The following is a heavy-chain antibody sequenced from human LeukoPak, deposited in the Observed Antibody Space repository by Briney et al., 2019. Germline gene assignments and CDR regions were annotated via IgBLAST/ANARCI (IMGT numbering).Heavy chain of an antibody. Sequence: GRSLRLSCAASGFIFDDYAMHWVRQAPGKGLVWVSAINRDGITVYADSVRGRFTISRDNAKNTLFLQMNNLRAEDTAVYYCGRLIRVDDPFDFWGQGSLVTVSS. CDR1: GFIFDDYA. CDR2: INRDGIT. J-gene: IGHJ4*02. CDR3: GRLIRVDDPFDF. D-gene: IGHD1-1*01. V-gene: IGHV3-74*01.